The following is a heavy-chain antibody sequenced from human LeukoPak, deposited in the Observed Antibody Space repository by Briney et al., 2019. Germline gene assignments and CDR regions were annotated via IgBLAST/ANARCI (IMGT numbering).Heavy chain of an antibody. D-gene: IGHD3/OR15-3a*01. V-gene: IGHV3-9*01. CDR3: AKDSRFLDLHY. J-gene: IGHJ4*02. CDR1: GFTFDDYA. Sequence: PGGSLRLSCAASGFTFDDYAMHWVRQAPGKGLEWVSGISWNSGSIGYADSVKGRFTISRDNAKNTLYLQMNSLRAEDTAVYYCAKDSRFLDLHYWGQGTLVTVSS. CDR2: ISWNSGSI.